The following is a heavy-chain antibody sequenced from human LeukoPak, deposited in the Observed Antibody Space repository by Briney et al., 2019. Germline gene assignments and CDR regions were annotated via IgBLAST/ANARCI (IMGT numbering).Heavy chain of an antibody. Sequence: SQTLSLTWAISGDSVSSKNGAWNWIRQSPSRGLEWLGRTYYRSKWYDDYADSVKGRITISPDTSKNQFSLHVYSVTPEDTAVYYCARDLGTSGWYTFDFWGQGTLVTVSS. CDR1: GDSVSSKNGA. CDR2: TYYRSKWYD. J-gene: IGHJ4*02. CDR3: ARDLGTSGWYTFDF. D-gene: IGHD6-19*01. V-gene: IGHV6-1*01.